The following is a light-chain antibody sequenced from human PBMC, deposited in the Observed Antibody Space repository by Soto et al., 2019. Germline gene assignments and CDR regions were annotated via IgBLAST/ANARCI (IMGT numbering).Light chain of an antibody. Sequence: QSALTQPASVSGSPGQSITISCTGTSSDVGGYNYVSWYQQHPDKAPKLMVYDVSNRPSGVSTRFSGSKSGDTASLTISGLHAEDEADYYCSSYTSSSTYVFGTGTKLTVL. V-gene: IGLV2-14*03. CDR2: DVS. CDR1: SSDVGGYNY. J-gene: IGLJ1*01. CDR3: SSYTSSSTYV.